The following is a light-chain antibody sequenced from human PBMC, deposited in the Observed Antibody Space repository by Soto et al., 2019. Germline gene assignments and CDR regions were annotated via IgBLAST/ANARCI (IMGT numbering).Light chain of an antibody. V-gene: IGKV1-12*01. CDR2: GAS. CDR1: QGISSL. CDR3: QQAHSFPIT. J-gene: IGKJ5*01. Sequence: DIQMTQSPSSVSASVGDRVTITCRASQGISSLLAWYQQKPGKAPKLLIYGASSLQTGVPSRFSGSGSGTDFTLTISSLQPEDFATYYCQQAHSFPITCGQGTRLEIK.